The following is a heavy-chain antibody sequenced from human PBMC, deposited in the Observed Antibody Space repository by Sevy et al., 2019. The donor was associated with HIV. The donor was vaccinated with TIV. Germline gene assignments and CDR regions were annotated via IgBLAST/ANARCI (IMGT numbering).Heavy chain of an antibody. J-gene: IGHJ6*02. Sequence: GSLRLSCTASGFTFGDYAMSWFRQAPGKGLEWVGFIRSKAYGGRTEYAASVKGRFTISRDDSKSIAYLQMNSLKTEDTAVYYCTREPKYYDFWSGYYKGGYYGMDVWGQGTTVTVSS. CDR1: GFTFGDYA. CDR3: TREPKYYDFWSGYYKGGYYGMDV. V-gene: IGHV3-49*03. D-gene: IGHD3-3*01. CDR2: IRSKAYGGRT.